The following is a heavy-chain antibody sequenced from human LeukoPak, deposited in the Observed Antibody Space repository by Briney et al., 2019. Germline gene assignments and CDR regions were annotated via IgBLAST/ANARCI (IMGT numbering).Heavy chain of an antibody. J-gene: IGHJ5*02. CDR1: GDSISSDDYC. D-gene: IGHD3-10*01. CDR3: TMVRGVIRPEWFDP. CDR2: IYYSGST. V-gene: IGHV4-31*09. Sequence: SQTLSLTCSVSGDSISSDDYCWNWSRQHPGKGLEWIGYIYYSGSTNYNPSLKSRVTISVDTSKNQFSLKLSSVTAADTAVYYCTMVRGVIRPEWFDPWGQGTLVTVSS.